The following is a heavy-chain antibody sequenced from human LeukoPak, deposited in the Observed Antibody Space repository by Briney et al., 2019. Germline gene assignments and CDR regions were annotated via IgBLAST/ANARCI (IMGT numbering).Heavy chain of an antibody. CDR1: GYTFTSYY. D-gene: IGHD1-26*01. V-gene: IGHV1-46*01. CDR3: AREVGAKIVAFDI. J-gene: IGHJ3*02. Sequence: ASVKVSCKASGYTFTSYYMHWVRQSPGQGLEWMGIINPSGGSTSYAQKFQGRVTMTRDTSTSTVYMELSSLRSEDTAVYYCAREVGAKIVAFDIWGQGTMVTVSS. CDR2: INPSGGST.